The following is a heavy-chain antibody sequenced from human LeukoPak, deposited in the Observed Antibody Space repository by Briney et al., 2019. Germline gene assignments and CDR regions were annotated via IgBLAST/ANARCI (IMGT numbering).Heavy chain of an antibody. CDR2: IYYSGST. J-gene: IGHJ4*02. CDR3: ARRVAVAGTGVVDY. D-gene: IGHD6-19*01. Sequence: SETLSLTCTVSGGSISSSSYYWGWIRQPPGKGLEWIGSIYYSGSTYYNPSLKSRVTISVDTSKNQFSLKLSSVTAADTAVYYCARRVAVAGTGVVDYWGQGTLVTVSS. CDR1: GGSISSSSYY. V-gene: IGHV4-39*07.